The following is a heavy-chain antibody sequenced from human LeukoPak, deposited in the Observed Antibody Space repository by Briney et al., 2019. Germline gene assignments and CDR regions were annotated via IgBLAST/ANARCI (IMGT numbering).Heavy chain of an antibody. Sequence: SETLSLTCGVSGGSISNTNWWSWVRQPPGQGLEWIGEISLTGLTHYNPSLESRVTVSLDKSKNRLSLNLTSVAAADTAVYYCSRENGAFSPFGYWGQGTLVTV. CDR1: GGSISNTNW. CDR3: SRENGAFSPFGY. V-gene: IGHV4-4*02. D-gene: IGHD2-8*01. CDR2: ISLTGLT. J-gene: IGHJ4*02.